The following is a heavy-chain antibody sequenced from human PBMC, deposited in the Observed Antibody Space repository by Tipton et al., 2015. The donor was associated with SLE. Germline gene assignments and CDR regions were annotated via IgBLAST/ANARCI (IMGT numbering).Heavy chain of an antibody. J-gene: IGHJ6*02. CDR3: ARALPPQYYYGLDL. V-gene: IGHV1-2*02. Sequence: SGPEVKKPGASVKVSCKASGYTFTGYYMHWVRRAPGQGLEWMGWINPNSGGTNYAQKFQGRVTMTRDTSISTAYMELSRLRSDDTAVYYCARALPPQYYYGLDLWGQGTTVTVSS. D-gene: IGHD2-21*02. CDR2: INPNSGGT. CDR1: GYTFTGYY.